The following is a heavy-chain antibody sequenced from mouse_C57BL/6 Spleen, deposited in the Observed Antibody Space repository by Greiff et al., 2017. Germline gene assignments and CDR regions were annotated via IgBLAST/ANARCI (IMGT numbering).Heavy chain of an antibody. V-gene: IGHV1-52*01. CDR3: ARGVYYGSPYAMDY. CDR2: IDPSDSET. J-gene: IGHJ4*01. Sequence: QVQLKQPGAELVRPGSSVKLSCKASGYTFTSYWMHWVKQRPIQGLEWIGNIDPSDSETHYNQKFKDKATLTVDKSSSTAYMQLSSLTSEDSAVYYCARGVYYGSPYAMDYWGQGTSVTVSS. D-gene: IGHD1-1*01. CDR1: GYTFTSYW.